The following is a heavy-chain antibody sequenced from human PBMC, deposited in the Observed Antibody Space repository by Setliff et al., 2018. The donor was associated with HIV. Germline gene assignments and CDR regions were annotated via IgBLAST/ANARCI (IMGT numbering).Heavy chain of an antibody. CDR1: GFTFTNSA. D-gene: IGHD6-25*01. J-gene: IGHJ4*02. CDR3: TTGVRVFRYTSGWTPYSFFDS. CDR2: IVVGSGNT. V-gene: IGHV1-58*01. Sequence: SVKVSCKASGFTFTNSAVQWVRQARGQRLEWIGWIVVGSGNTNYAQKFQERVTITRDMSTSRAYMELSGLRTEDTAVYYCTTGVRVFRYTSGWTPYSFFDSWGQGTLVTRLL.